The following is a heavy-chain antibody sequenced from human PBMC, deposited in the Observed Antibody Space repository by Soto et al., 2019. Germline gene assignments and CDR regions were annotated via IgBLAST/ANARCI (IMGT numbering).Heavy chain of an antibody. J-gene: IGHJ4*02. CDR2: INDDGSNT. CDR3: GRDGSGPIGLDY. Sequence: EVQLVESGGGLLQPGGSLRLSCAASGFTFTTYSMHWVRQAPGKGLVWVSRINDDGSNTAYADSVKGRFTISRDNAKNTLYLQLNSLRAEDTAVYYCGRDGSGPIGLDYWGQGTLVTVSS. CDR1: GFTFTTYS. D-gene: IGHD3-10*01. V-gene: IGHV3-74*01.